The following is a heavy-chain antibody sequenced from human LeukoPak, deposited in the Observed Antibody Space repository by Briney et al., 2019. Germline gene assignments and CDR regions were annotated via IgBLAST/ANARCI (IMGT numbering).Heavy chain of an antibody. CDR2: ISAYNGNT. Sequence: GASVKVSCKASGYTFTSYGISWVRQAPGQGLEWMGWISAYNGNTNYAQKLQGRVTMTTDTSTSTAYMGLRSLRSDDTAVYYCASPIPSDYGSGPYYYYGMDVWGQGTTVTVSS. V-gene: IGHV1-18*01. J-gene: IGHJ6*02. CDR3: ASPIPSDYGSGPYYYYGMDV. D-gene: IGHD3-10*01. CDR1: GYTFTSYG.